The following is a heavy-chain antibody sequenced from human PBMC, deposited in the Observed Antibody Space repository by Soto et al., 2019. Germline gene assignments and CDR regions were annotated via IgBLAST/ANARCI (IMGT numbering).Heavy chain of an antibody. CDR1: GGTFSSYA. Sequence: SVKVSCKASGGTFSSYAISWVRQAPGQGLEWMGGIIPIFGTANYAQKFQGRVTITADKSTSTAYMELSSLRSEDTAVYYCARESTYCGGDCYPYYFDYWGQGTLVTVSS. V-gene: IGHV1-69*06. CDR3: ARESTYCGGDCYPYYFDY. D-gene: IGHD2-21*02. CDR2: IIPIFGTA. J-gene: IGHJ4*02.